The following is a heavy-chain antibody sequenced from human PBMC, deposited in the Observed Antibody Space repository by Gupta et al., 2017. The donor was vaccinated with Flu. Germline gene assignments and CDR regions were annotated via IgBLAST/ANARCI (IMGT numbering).Heavy chain of an antibody. CDR3: ARATTDGPYWGAGSNWFDP. V-gene: IGHV1-18*01. CDR1: SYG. CDR2: VSGFHGHI. J-gene: IGHJ5*02. D-gene: IGHD7-27*01. Sequence: SYGISWVRQAPGQGREWMGWVSGFHGHITYAQKFRDRLTMTTDTSTNTAHMELRSLRSDDTAVYYCARATTDGPYWGAGSNWFDPWGQGTLVTVSS.